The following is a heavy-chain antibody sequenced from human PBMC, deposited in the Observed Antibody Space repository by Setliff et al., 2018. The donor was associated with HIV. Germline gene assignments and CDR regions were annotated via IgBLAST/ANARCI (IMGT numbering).Heavy chain of an antibody. CDR2: IYQSGST. V-gene: IGHV4-39*01. J-gene: IGHJ4*02. Sequence: SETLSLTCSVSGGYISSSGYYWGWIRQPPGRGLEWIANIYQSGSTYYSPFFKSRVSMSIDTSKDQFSLRLKSLTASDTAVYYCARLDTIMLYTDCWGQGTLVTVSS. CDR3: ARLDTIMLYTDC. CDR1: GGYISSSGYY. D-gene: IGHD3-16*01.